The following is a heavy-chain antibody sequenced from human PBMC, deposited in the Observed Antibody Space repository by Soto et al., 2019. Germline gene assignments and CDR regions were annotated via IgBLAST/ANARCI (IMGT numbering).Heavy chain of an antibody. V-gene: IGHV3-21*01. Sequence: GGSLRLSCVGSGFTFGTYSINWVRQAPGKGLEWVSSISSGSDMYYADSVKGRFTIPSDNAKNSVSLQMNSLRAEDAAVYYCAREYTAWPLAYGLDVWGQGTTVTVSS. J-gene: IGHJ6*02. D-gene: IGHD2-2*02. CDR2: ISSGSDM. CDR3: AREYTAWPLAYGLDV. CDR1: GFTFGTYS.